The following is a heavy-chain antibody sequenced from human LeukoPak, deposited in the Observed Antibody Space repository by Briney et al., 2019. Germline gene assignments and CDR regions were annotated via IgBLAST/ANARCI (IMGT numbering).Heavy chain of an antibody. Sequence: SETLSLTCTVSGGSISSSSYYWGWIRQPPGKGLEWIGYIYYSGSTNYNPSLKSRVTISVDTSKNKFSLYLSSVTAADTAVYYCARDGGKYCSSTSCRNAFDIWGQGTMVTVSA. CDR1: GGSISSSSYY. V-gene: IGHV4-61*01. CDR2: IYYSGST. CDR3: ARDGGKYCSSTSCRNAFDI. J-gene: IGHJ3*02. D-gene: IGHD2-2*01.